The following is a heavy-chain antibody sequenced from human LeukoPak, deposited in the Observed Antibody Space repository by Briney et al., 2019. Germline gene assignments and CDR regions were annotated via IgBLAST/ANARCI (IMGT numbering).Heavy chain of an antibody. CDR1: GLPFRTYS. J-gene: IGHJ4*02. Sequence: GGSVSLSCAASGLPFRTYSMRWVRQAPAKGLEGVSAILACGDGTYYADSAKGRFSISRDNSKNTLYLQMISLRAEDTAVYYCAKYYYDRSGSYSWYFHYWGQGTLVTVSS. CDR3: AKYYYDRSGSYSWYFHY. D-gene: IGHD3-22*01. CDR2: ILACGDGT. V-gene: IGHV3-23*01.